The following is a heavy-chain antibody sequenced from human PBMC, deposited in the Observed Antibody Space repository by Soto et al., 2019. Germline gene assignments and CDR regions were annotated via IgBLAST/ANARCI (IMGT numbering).Heavy chain of an antibody. V-gene: IGHV7-4-1*01. D-gene: IGHD6-19*01. Sequence: QVQLVQSGSELKKPGASVKVSCKASGYTFTSYAMNWVRQAPGQGLEWMGWINTNTGNPTYAQGFTGRFVFSLDTSVSTGYLKICSLKAEDTAVYYCARDSIAVAGRLEPRLTEGEYYFDYWGQGTLVTVSS. CDR1: GYTFTSYA. J-gene: IGHJ4*02. CDR2: INTNTGNP. CDR3: ARDSIAVAGRLEPRLTEGEYYFDY.